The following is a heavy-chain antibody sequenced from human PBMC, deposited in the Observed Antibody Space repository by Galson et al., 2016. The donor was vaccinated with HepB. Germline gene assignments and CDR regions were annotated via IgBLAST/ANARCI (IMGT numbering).Heavy chain of an antibody. CDR2: ISTCNDET. V-gene: IGHV1-3*04. J-gene: IGHJ4*02. D-gene: IGHD6-19*01. CDR1: GYTFTNYP. CDR3: VRDPVSGEAPFDY. Sequence: SVKVSCKASGYTFTNYPINWVRQAPGQRLEWMGWISTCNDETQYAQNFQGRATFTKDTSASTAYMELNSLRSEDTAVYYFVRDPVSGEAPFDYWGQGTLVTVSS.